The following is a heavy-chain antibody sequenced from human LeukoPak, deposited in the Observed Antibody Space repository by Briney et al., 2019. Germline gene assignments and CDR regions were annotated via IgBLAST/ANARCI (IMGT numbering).Heavy chain of an antibody. CDR2: INWNGGST. CDR3: ARVDQQLSFSDYFDY. V-gene: IGHV3-20*04. CDR1: GFTFDDYG. Sequence: GGSLRLSCAASGFTFDDYGMSWVRQAPGKGLEWVSGINWNGGSTGYADSVEGRFTISRDNAKNSLYLQMNSLRAEDTALYYCARVDQQLSFSDYFDYWGQGTLVTVSS. D-gene: IGHD6-13*01. J-gene: IGHJ4*02.